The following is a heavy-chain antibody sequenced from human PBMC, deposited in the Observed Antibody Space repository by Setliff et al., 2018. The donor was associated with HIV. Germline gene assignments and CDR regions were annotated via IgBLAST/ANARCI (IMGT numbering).Heavy chain of an antibody. CDR1: GDSMSSATFY. V-gene: IGHV4-61*09. D-gene: IGHD1-26*01. Sequence: PSETLSLTCTVSGDSMSSATFYWSWVRKPAGKRLEWIGHIPPSESTNYHPALKSRATISLDTSKSQVHLTLTSVTAADTAVYHCARAGSVGYYRFFDYWGQGALVTVSS. CDR3: ARAGSVGYYRFFDY. CDR2: IPPSEST. J-gene: IGHJ4*02.